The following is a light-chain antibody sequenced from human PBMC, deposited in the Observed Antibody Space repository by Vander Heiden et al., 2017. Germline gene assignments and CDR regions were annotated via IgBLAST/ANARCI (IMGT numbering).Light chain of an antibody. CDR2: KAS. CDR1: QSISSW. Sequence: IQMTQSPPTLPASVGDRVTITCRASQSISSWLAWYQQKPGKAPKLLIYKASSLESGVPSRFSGSGSGTEFTLTISSLQPDDFATYYCQQYNSLSGTFGQGTKVEIK. J-gene: IGKJ1*01. CDR3: QQYNSLSGT. V-gene: IGKV1-5*03.